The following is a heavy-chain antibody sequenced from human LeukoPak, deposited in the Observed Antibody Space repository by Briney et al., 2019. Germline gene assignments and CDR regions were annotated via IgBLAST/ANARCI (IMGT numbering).Heavy chain of an antibody. D-gene: IGHD2-21*02. CDR2: TYGGSTTT. V-gene: IGHV3-11*01. CDR3: ARGDLHRYPDS. Sequence: GGSLRLSCAASGFSFSDYYMSWIRQAPGKGLEWVSYTYGGSTTTYHADSVKGRFTISRDNAKDSLFLEINSLRAEDTAVYYCARGDLHRYPDSWGQGTLVTVSA. CDR1: GFSFSDYY. J-gene: IGHJ4*02.